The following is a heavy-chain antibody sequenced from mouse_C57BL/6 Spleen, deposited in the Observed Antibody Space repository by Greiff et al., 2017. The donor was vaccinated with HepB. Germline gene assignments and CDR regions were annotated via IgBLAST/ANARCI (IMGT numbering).Heavy chain of an antibody. V-gene: IGHV1-80*01. Sequence: VKLVESGAELVKPGASVKISCKASGYAFSSYWMNWVKQRPGKGLEWIGQIYPGDGDTNYNGKFKGKATLTADKSSSTAYMQLSSLTSEDSAVYFCARGGYDGYYFYFDYWGQGTTLTVSS. CDR2: IYPGDGDT. D-gene: IGHD2-3*01. CDR3: ARGGYDGYYFYFDY. CDR1: GYAFSSYW. J-gene: IGHJ2*01.